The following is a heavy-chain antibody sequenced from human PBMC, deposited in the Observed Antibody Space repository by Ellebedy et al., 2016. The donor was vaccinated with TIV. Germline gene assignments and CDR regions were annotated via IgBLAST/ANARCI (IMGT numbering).Heavy chain of an antibody. Sequence: GGSLRLSXAASGFTFSSYAIHWVRQAPGKGLEWVALISYDGKKIYSADSVKGRFTISRDNSKNTLYLQMNSLRLDDTAMYYCARDQGLYYGDWGNNAFDIWGQGTMVTVSS. D-gene: IGHD4-17*01. V-gene: IGHV3-30*04. J-gene: IGHJ3*02. CDR3: ARDQGLYYGDWGNNAFDI. CDR1: GFTFSSYA. CDR2: ISYDGKKI.